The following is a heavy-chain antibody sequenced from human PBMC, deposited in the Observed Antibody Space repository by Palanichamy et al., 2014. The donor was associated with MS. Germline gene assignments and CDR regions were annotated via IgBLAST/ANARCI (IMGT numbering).Heavy chain of an antibody. J-gene: IGHJ5*02. CDR2: INTSNGNT. CDR1: GYTFTTYG. V-gene: IGHV1-18*01. CDR3: ARDLMRLRRAWFDP. D-gene: IGHD6-25*01. Sequence: QVQLVQSGGEVKKPGASVKVSCKAFGYTFTTYGISWVRQAPGQGLEWVGWINTSNGNTKCTEKFQDRVTLTTDTSTSTVHMELRSLRSDDTAVYYCARDLMRLRRAWFDPWGQGTLVTVSS.